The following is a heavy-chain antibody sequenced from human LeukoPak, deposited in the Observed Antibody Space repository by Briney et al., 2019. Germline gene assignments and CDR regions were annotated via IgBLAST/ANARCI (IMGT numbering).Heavy chain of an antibody. D-gene: IGHD6-19*01. Sequence: GGSLRLSCAASGFTFSSYSMNWVRQAPGKGLEWVAVISYDGSNKYYADSVKGRFTISRDNSKNTLYLQMNRLRAEDTAVYYCVKESSGWNEVDYWGRGTLVTVSS. CDR2: ISYDGSNK. V-gene: IGHV3-30*18. CDR3: VKESSGWNEVDY. CDR1: GFTFSSYS. J-gene: IGHJ4*02.